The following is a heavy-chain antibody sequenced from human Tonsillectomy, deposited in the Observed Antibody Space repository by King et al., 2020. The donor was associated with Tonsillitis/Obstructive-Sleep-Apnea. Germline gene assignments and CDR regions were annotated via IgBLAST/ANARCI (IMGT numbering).Heavy chain of an antibody. CDR2: ISSSSSYI. CDR1: GFTFSSYS. Sequence: EVQLVESGGGLVKPGGSLRLSCAASGFTFSSYSMNWVHQAPGKGLEWVSSISSSSSYIYYADSVKGRFTISRDNAKNSLYLQMNSLRAEDTAVYYCAAEGGYQPYYFDYWGQGTLVTVSS. J-gene: IGHJ4*02. V-gene: IGHV3-21*01. D-gene: IGHD2-2*01. CDR3: AAEGGYQPYYFDY.